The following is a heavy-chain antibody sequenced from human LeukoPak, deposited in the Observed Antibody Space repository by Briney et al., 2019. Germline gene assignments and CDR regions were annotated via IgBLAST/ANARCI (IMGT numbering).Heavy chain of an antibody. CDR3: ARDSSMLRGPLVIYYFDF. D-gene: IGHD3-10*01. V-gene: IGHV3-23*01. CDR1: GFTFSSYV. J-gene: IGHJ4*02. CDR2: ISGSGGST. Sequence: PGGSLRLSCAASGFTFSSYVMSWVRQAPGKGLEWVSAISGSGGSTYYADSVKGRFTISRDNSKNTLYLQMNSLRAEDTAVYYCARDSSMLRGPLVIYYFDFWGQGTLVTVSS.